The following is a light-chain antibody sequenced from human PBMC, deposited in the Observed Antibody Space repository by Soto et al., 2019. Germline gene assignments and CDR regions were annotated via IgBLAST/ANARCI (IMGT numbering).Light chain of an antibody. CDR2: VGTGGIVG. CDR3: GTDHGSGSNFGWV. J-gene: IGLJ3*02. CDR1: SGYSNYK. Sequence: QAVVTQPPSASASLGASVTLTCTLSSGYSNYKVDWYQQRPGKGPRFVMRVGTGGIVGAKGDGIPDRFSVLGSGLNRYLTIKNIQEEDESDCHCGTDHGSGSNFGWVFGGGTKVTVL. V-gene: IGLV9-49*01.